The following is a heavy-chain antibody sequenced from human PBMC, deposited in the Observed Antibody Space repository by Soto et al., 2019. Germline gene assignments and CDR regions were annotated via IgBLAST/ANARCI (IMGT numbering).Heavy chain of an antibody. Sequence: LRLSCAASGFTSTDYYMTWVRQAPGKGLEWVSYIGRSGSTIYYADSVKGRFTISRDNAQNSLFLQMNSLRAEDTAIYYCARGVLAAVTNTFAYWGQGALVTVSS. J-gene: IGHJ4*02. V-gene: IGHV3-11*01. CDR2: IGRSGSTI. CDR3: ARGVLAAVTNTFAY. CDR1: GFTSTDYY. D-gene: IGHD6-13*01.